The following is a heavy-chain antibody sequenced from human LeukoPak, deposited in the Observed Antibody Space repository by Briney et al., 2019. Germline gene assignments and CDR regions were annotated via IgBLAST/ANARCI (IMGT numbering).Heavy chain of an antibody. CDR2: ISARGGTT. CDR3: AKEVAIPVAVDAFER. V-gene: IGHV3-23*01. CDR1: GFTFNSYA. D-gene: IGHD6-19*01. J-gene: IGHJ3*02. Sequence: GGSLRLSCAASGFTFNSYAMSWVRQAPGKGLEWVSAISARGGTTYYADSVKGRFTISRDNSKNTLCLQMNSLGAEDTAVYYCAKEVAIPVAVDAFERWGQGTLVTVSS.